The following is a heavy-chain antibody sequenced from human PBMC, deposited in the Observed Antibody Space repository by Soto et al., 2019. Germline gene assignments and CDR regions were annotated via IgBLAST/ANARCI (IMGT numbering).Heavy chain of an antibody. CDR2: INNDGIGT. V-gene: IGHV3-74*01. Sequence: EVQVVESGGGLVQPGGSLRLSCAASGFTFSNYWMHWVRQVPGKGLVWVARINNDGIGTFYADSVKARFTISRDNAKNTRYLQTNSLRGDDTAVDYCVRDRPRNCFDPWGQGTLVTVSS. CDR3: VRDRPRNCFDP. J-gene: IGHJ5*02. CDR1: GFTFSNYW.